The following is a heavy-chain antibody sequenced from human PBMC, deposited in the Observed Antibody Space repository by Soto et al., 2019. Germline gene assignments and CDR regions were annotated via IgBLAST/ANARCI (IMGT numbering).Heavy chain of an antibody. J-gene: IGHJ4*02. V-gene: IGHV4-59*01. Sequence: SETLSLTCTVSGDSISPYYWSWIRQTSGKGLEWIGYIYYSGITNYNPSLKSRVTVSVDTSKNQFSLQLSSVTAADTALYYCARGREYSSAGDFDSWGQGXLVTVYS. CDR2: IYYSGIT. CDR1: GDSISPYY. CDR3: ARGREYSSAGDFDS. D-gene: IGHD6-25*01.